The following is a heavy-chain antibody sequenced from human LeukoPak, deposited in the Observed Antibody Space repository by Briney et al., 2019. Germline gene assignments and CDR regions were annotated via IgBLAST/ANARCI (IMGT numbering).Heavy chain of an antibody. J-gene: IGHJ4*02. Sequence: ASVKVSFKASGYSFTSYGFSWVRPTRGQGLEWVGWISAYNRNKNNAQKLEGRATMSTDTSTSTAYMELRRLRSDDTAVYYCASRYCISTSCPTAYCGQRTLVTVSS. CDR1: GYSFTSYG. CDR3: ASRYCISTSCPTAY. V-gene: IGHV1-18*01. CDR2: ISAYNRNK. D-gene: IGHD2-2*01.